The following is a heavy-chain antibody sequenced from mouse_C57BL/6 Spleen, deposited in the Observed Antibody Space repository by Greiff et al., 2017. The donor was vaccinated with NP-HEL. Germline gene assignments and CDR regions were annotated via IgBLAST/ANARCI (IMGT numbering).Heavy chain of an antibody. CDR3: ARFRITTVVADY. Sequence: QVQLKQPGAELVRPGTSVKLSCKASGYTFTSYWMHWVKQRPGQGLEWIGVIDPSDSYTNYNQKFKGKATLTVDTSSSTAYMQLSSLTSEDSAVYYCARFRITTVVADYWGQGTTLTVSS. D-gene: IGHD1-1*01. V-gene: IGHV1-59*01. J-gene: IGHJ2*01. CDR2: IDPSDSYT. CDR1: GYTFTSYW.